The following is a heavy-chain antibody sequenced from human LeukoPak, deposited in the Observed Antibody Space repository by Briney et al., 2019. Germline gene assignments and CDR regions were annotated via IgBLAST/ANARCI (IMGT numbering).Heavy chain of an antibody. D-gene: IGHD6-13*01. Sequence: GGSLRLSCATSGFTFSNYWMHWVRQAPGKGLVWVSRINSDGSSRNYADSVKGRFTISRDNAKNTLYLQMNSLRAEDTAVYYCASASSHRIAAGGDYWGQGTLVTVSS. V-gene: IGHV3-74*01. CDR1: GFTFSNYW. CDR3: ASASSHRIAAGGDY. CDR2: INSDGSSR. J-gene: IGHJ4*02.